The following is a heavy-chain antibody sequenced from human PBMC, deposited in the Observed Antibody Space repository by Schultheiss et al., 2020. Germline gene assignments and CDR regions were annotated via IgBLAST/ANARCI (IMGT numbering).Heavy chain of an antibody. Sequence: GGSLRLSCAASGFTFSSYAMSWVRQPPGKGLEWVSAISSSGGSTFYADSVKGRFTISRDNSENTLYLQMTSLRAEDTAVYFCAKGYSSSWYYFDYWGQGTLVTVSS. CDR2: ISSSGGST. V-gene: IGHV3-23*01. D-gene: IGHD6-13*01. CDR3: AKGYSSSWYYFDY. J-gene: IGHJ4*02. CDR1: GFTFSSYA.